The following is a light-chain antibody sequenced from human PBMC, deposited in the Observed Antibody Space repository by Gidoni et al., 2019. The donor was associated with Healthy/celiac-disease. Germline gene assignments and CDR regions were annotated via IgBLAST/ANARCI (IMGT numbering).Light chain of an antibody. J-gene: IGKJ4*01. V-gene: IGKV1-5*03. Sequence: DIQMTQSPSTLSASVGDRVPITCRASQSISTWLAWYQQKPGKAHKLLIYKASSLQSGVPSRRSGSGSGTEFTLTISSLQPDDVATYYCQQYNSYLTFGGXTKVEIK. CDR3: QQYNSYLT. CDR1: QSISTW. CDR2: KAS.